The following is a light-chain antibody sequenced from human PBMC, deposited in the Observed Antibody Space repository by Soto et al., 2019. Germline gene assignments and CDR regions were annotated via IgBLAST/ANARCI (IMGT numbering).Light chain of an antibody. CDR2: KVS. Sequence: DVVMTQSPLSLPVTLGQPASISCRSNQSLVHSDGIAYFSWFQQRPGRSPRRLIYKVSNRDSGVLARFSGSGSGTYFALKISRVEAEDVGLYSCMQGTHWPITFGQGTRLEIK. CDR1: QSLVHSDGIAY. V-gene: IGKV2-30*02. CDR3: MQGTHWPIT. J-gene: IGKJ5*01.